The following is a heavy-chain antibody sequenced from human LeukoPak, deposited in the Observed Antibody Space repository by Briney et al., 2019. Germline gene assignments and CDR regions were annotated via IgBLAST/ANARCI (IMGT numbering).Heavy chain of an antibody. V-gene: IGHV3-21*01. Sequence: GGSLRLSCAASGFTFSSYFMSWVRQAPGKGLEWVSSISSSSSYIYYADSVKGRFTISRDNAKNSLYLQMNSLRAEDTALYYCARGWGGSGWYLADYWGQGTLVTVSS. CDR1: GFTFSSYF. D-gene: IGHD6-19*01. CDR2: ISSSSSYI. CDR3: ARGWGGSGWYLADY. J-gene: IGHJ4*02.